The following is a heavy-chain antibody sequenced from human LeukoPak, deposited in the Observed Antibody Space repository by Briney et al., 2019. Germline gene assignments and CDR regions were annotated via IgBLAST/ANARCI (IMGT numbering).Heavy chain of an antibody. D-gene: IGHD3-10*01. V-gene: IGHV4-34*01. CDR1: SGSFSGYY. CDR3: AASLWFGIYPDY. J-gene: IGHJ4*02. Sequence: SETLSLTCAVYSGSFSGYYWTWFRQPPGKGLEWIGEFNHSWGAKYNPSLKSRATISVDTPNNHLSLSLNSVTAADTAVYYCAASLWFGIYPDYWGQGSLVTVSS. CDR2: FNHSWGA.